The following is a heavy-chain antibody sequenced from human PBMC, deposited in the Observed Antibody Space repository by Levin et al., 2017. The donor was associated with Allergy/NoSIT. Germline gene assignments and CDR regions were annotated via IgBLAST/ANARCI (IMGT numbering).Heavy chain of an antibody. CDR2: LSTSGRTT. Sequence: GGSLRLSCVASGFTLTSYDMHWVRQAPGKGLEYVSGLSTSGRTTYYADSVKGRFSISRDNSEHTVYLQMGSLRAEDMAVYYCVRESYYSAAGASPRAFHIWGQGTMVTVSS. V-gene: IGHV3-64*02. CDR3: VRESYYSAAGASPRAFHI. J-gene: IGHJ3*02. D-gene: IGHD2/OR15-2a*01. CDR1: GFTLTSYD.